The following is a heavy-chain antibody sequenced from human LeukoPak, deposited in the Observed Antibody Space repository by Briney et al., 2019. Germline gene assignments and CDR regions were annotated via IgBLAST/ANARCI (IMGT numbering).Heavy chain of an antibody. CDR1: GFTFSSFE. Sequence: GGSLRLSCVASGFTFSSFEMTWVRQAPGKGLEWVSYISTSGSTIYYADSVKGRFTMSRDNAKNSLYLQMNSLRADDTAVYYCARALYDSSGYYEYWGQGTLVTVSS. V-gene: IGHV3-48*03. D-gene: IGHD3-22*01. CDR2: ISTSGSTI. CDR3: ARALYDSSGYYEY. J-gene: IGHJ4*02.